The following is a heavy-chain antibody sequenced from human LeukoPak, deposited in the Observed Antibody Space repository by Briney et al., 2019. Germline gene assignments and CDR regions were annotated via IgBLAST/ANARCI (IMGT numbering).Heavy chain of an antibody. CDR3: ARNLVRGNYGMFDY. CDR2: INPISGGT. V-gene: IGHV1-2*02. D-gene: IGHD1-26*01. CDR1: GYTFTGYY. Sequence: ASVKVSCKASGYTFTGYYLHWVRQAPGQGFEWMGWINPISGGTNYAQKFQGRVTMTRDTSTSTAYMELSRLRSDDTAVYYCARNLVRGNYGMFDYWGQGTLVTVSS. J-gene: IGHJ4*02.